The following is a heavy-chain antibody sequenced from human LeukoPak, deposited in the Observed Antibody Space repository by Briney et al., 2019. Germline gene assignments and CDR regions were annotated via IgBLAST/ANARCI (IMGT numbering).Heavy chain of an antibody. CDR2: ISGSGGST. V-gene: IGHV3-23*01. Sequence: GGSLRLSYAASRFTFSSYAMTWVRQAPGKGLEWVSAISGSGGSTYYADSVKGRFTISRDNSKNTLYLQMNSLRAEDTAVYYCAKVINYYDSSGFDAFDIWGQGTVVTVSS. D-gene: IGHD3-22*01. J-gene: IGHJ3*02. CDR3: AKVINYYDSSGFDAFDI. CDR1: RFTFSSYA.